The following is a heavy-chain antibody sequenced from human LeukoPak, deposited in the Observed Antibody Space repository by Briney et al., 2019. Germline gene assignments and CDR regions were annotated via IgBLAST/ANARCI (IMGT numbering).Heavy chain of an antibody. V-gene: IGHV3-23*01. D-gene: IGHD6-13*01. CDR3: AKDGSSSSWFTHYFDY. Sequence: GGSLRLSCAASGFTFSSYAMSWVRQAPGKGLEWVSGISGSGGSTYYADSVKGRFTISRDNSKNTLYLQMNSLRAEDTAVYYCAKDGSSSSWFTHYFDYWGQGTLVTVSS. J-gene: IGHJ4*02. CDR2: ISGSGGST. CDR1: GFTFSSYA.